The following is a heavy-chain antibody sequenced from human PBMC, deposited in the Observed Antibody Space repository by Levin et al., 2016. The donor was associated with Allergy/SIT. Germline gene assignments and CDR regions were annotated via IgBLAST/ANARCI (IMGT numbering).Heavy chain of an antibody. J-gene: IGHJ4*02. D-gene: IGHD5-18*01. CDR3: ARDVEAGYSYGYGLEY. CDR1: GFNFRNFA. Sequence: GESLKISCVASGFNFRNFAMHWVRQAPGKGLEWVAVIWYDGNKKYYAESVEGRFTISRDNSKQELYMEMSSLRVEDTAVYYCARDVEAGYSYGYGLEYWGQGTLVSVFS. CDR2: IWYDGNKK. V-gene: IGHV3-33*01.